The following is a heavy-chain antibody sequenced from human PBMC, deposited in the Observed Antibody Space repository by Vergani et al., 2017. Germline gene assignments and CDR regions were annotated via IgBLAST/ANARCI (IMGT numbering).Heavy chain of an antibody. V-gene: IGHV1-69*09. Sequence: QVQLVRSGAEVKKPGASVKVSCKASGYTFTSYGISWVRQAPGQGLEWMGRIIPILGIANYAQKFQGRVTITADKSTSTAYMELSSLRSEDTAVYYCASVYYDSSGSDAFDIWGQGTMVTVSS. D-gene: IGHD3-22*01. CDR3: ASVYYDSSGSDAFDI. J-gene: IGHJ3*02. CDR1: GYTFTSYG. CDR2: IIPILGIA.